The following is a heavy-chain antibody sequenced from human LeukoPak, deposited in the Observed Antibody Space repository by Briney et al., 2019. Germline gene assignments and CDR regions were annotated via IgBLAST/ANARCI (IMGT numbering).Heavy chain of an antibody. J-gene: IGHJ4*02. CDR3: ARDQTHVLRFLEWSDSGILTGFYHAPDY. CDR1: GYTFTSYG. Sequence: GSVKVSFKASGYTFTSYGISWVRQAPGQGLEWMGWISAYNGNTNYAQKLQGRVTMTTDTSTSTAYMELRSLRSDDTAVYYCARDQTHVLRFLEWSDSGILTGFYHAPDYWGQGTLVTVSS. CDR2: ISAYNGNT. V-gene: IGHV1-18*01. D-gene: IGHD3-3*01.